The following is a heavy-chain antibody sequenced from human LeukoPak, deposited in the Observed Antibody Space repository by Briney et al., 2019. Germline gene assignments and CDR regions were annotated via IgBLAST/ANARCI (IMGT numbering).Heavy chain of an antibody. CDR1: GLTFNSYS. CDR3: AELGITMIGGV. D-gene: IGHD3-10*02. Sequence: PGGSLRLSCAASGLTFNSYSMNWFRQAPEKGLEWVSSISSSSRFIYYADSVKGRFTISRDNAKNSLYLQMNSLRAEDTAVYYCAELGITMIGGVWGKGTTVTISS. V-gene: IGHV3-21*01. CDR2: ISSSSRFI. J-gene: IGHJ6*04.